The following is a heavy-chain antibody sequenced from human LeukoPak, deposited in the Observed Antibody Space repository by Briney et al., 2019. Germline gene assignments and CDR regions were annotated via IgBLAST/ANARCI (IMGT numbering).Heavy chain of an antibody. D-gene: IGHD5-18*01. Sequence: ASVKVSCKASGYTFTSYYMHWVRQAPGQGLEWMGIINPSGGSTSYAQKFQGRVTMTRDTSTSTVYMELSSLRSEDTAVYYCARDPVDTAMVGYYGMDVWGQGTTVTVSS. CDR2: INPSGGST. CDR1: GYTFTSYY. J-gene: IGHJ6*02. V-gene: IGHV1-46*01. CDR3: ARDPVDTAMVGYYGMDV.